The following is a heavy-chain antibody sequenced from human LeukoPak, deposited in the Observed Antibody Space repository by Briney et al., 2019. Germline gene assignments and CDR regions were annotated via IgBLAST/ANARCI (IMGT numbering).Heavy chain of an antibody. D-gene: IGHD6-19*01. CDR1: GYTFTSYD. J-gene: IGHJ6*02. CDR3: ARLKEIAVAGTPNYYYGMDV. CDR2: MNPNSGNT. V-gene: IGHV1-8*01. Sequence: ASVKVSCKASGYTFTSYDINWVRQATGQGLEWMGWMNPNSGNTGYAQKFQGRVTMTRNTSISTAYMELSSLRSEDTAVYYCARLKEIAVAGTPNYYYGMDVWGQGTTVTVSS.